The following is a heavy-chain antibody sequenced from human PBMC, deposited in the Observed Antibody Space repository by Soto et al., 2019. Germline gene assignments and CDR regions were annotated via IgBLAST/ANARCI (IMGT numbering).Heavy chain of an antibody. J-gene: IGHJ4*02. D-gene: IGHD5-18*01. V-gene: IGHV1-69*01. Sequence: QVPLVQSGAEVKKPGSSLKVSCKASGGTFSSYAISWVRQAPGQGLEWMGGIIPIFGTANYAQKFQGRVTITADESTSTAYMELSSLRSEDTAVYYCARGRLGSSSGYSHFDYWGQGTLVTVSS. CDR1: GGTFSSYA. CDR2: IIPIFGTA. CDR3: ARGRLGSSSGYSHFDY.